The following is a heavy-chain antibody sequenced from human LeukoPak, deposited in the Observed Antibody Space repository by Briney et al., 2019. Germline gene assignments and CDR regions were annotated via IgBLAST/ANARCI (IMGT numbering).Heavy chain of an antibody. Sequence: PPETLSLTCTVSGGSISSSSYYWGWIRQPPGKGLEWIGSIYYSGSTYYNPSLKSRVTISVDTSKNQFSLKLSSVTAADTAVYYCASDDPLRAFDIWGQGTMVTVSS. CDR3: ASDDPLRAFDI. CDR2: IYYSGST. J-gene: IGHJ3*02. V-gene: IGHV4-39*01. D-gene: IGHD3-10*01. CDR1: GGSISSSSYY.